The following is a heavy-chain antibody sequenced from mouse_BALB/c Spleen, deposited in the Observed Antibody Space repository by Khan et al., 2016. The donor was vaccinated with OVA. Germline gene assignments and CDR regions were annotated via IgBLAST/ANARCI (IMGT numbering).Heavy chain of an antibody. Sequence: QVQLKQSGAELVRPGVSVKISCKGSGYTFTDFTMHWVKQSHAKSLEWIGVISTYYGDVTYNQKFKGKATMTVDKSSSTAYMELARLTSEDSAIYYCTREGGGNRFAYGGQGTLVTVSA. CDR1: GYTFTDFT. CDR2: ISTYYGDV. V-gene: IGHV1S137*01. CDR3: TREGGGNRFAY. J-gene: IGHJ3*01.